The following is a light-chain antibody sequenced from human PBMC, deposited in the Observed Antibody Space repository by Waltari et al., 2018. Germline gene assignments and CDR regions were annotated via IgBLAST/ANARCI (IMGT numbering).Light chain of an antibody. V-gene: IGLV9-49*01. CDR3: GADHGSGSNFVWV. Sequence: QPVLTQPPSASASLGASVTLTCTLSSGYSNYKVDWYQQRPGKGPRFVMRVGTGGIVGSKGDGIPDGLSVLGSGLNRDLTIKNIQEEDGSDYHCGADHGSGSNFVWVFGGGTKLTVL. CDR2: VGTGGIVG. J-gene: IGLJ3*02. CDR1: SGYSNYK.